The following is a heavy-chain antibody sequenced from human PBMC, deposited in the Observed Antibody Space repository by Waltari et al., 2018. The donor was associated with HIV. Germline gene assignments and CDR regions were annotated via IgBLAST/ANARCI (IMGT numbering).Heavy chain of an antibody. J-gene: IGHJ4*02. CDR2: INHSGST. CDR3: ARGEYYGSGSRGPAG. D-gene: IGHD3-10*01. Sequence: QVQLQQWGAGLLKPSETLSLTCAVYGGSFSGYYWSWIRQPPGKGLEWIGEINHSGSTNYNPSLKSRVTISVDTSKNQFSLKLSSVTAADTAVYYCARGEYYGSGSRGPAGWGQGTLVTVSS. CDR1: GGSFSGYY. V-gene: IGHV4-34*01.